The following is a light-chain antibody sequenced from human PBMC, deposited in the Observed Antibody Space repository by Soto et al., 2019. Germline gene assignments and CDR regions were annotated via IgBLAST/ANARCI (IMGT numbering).Light chain of an antibody. CDR3: QQSYSTPRT. J-gene: IGKJ2*01. CDR2: AAS. V-gene: IGKV1-39*01. Sequence: DIPMTQSPSSLSASIGDRVTITCRASQRISSYLNWYQQKPGKAPKLLIYAASSLQSGVPSRFSGSGSETDFTLTISSLQPEDFATYYCQQSYSTPRTFGQGTKLEIK. CDR1: QRISSY.